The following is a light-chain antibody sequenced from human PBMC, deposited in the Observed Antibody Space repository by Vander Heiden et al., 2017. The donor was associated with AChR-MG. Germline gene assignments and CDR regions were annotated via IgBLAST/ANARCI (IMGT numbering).Light chain of an antibody. CDR2: GAS. Sequence: EIVLTQSPGTLPLSPGERATLPCRASQSVSSSYLAGYQQKPGQPPRLLIYGASSRATGIPDRFSGSGSGTDFTLTISRLEPEDFAVYYCQQYGSSQWTFGQGTKVEIK. J-gene: IGKJ1*01. CDR3: QQYGSSQWT. CDR1: QSVSSSY. V-gene: IGKV3-20*01.